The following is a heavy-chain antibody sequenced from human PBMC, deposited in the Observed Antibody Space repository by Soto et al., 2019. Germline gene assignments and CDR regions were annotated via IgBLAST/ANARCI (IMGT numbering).Heavy chain of an antibody. D-gene: IGHD6-19*01. CDR2: INPNSGGT. V-gene: IGHV1-2*02. CDR3: ARAPKVDGSWLAT. Sequence: ASVKVSCKASGYPITDNYLHWVRHAPGQGLEWMGWINPNSGGTNYAQKFQGRVTLTRDTSISTAYIELSRLRYDDTAVFYCARAPKVDGSWLATWGQGIPVTVSS. CDR1: GYPITDNY. J-gene: IGHJ5*02.